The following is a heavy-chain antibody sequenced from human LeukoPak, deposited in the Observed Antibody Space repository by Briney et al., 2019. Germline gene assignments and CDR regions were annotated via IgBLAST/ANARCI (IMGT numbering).Heavy chain of an antibody. CDR3: ARGSYSVYY. D-gene: IGHD1-26*01. V-gene: IGHV4-59*01. J-gene: IGHJ4*02. Sequence: PSETLSLTCTVSGGSISSYCWSWIRQPPGKGLEWIGYIYYSGSTNYNPSLKSRVTISVDRSKNQFSLKLSSVTAADTAVYYCARGSYSVYYWGQGTLVTVSS. CDR2: IYYSGST. CDR1: GGSISSYC.